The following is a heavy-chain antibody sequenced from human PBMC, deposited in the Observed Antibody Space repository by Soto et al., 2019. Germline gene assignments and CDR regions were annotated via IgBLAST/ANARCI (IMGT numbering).Heavy chain of an antibody. D-gene: IGHD1-1*01. CDR3: VRDGTKTLRDWFDP. J-gene: IGHJ5*02. CDR2: IYATGTT. Sequence: SETLSLTCTVSGASISGFYWSWIRKSAGKGLEWIGRIYATGTTDYNHALKSRVMMSVDTSKKQYSLKLSAVTAAVTDVYYCVRDGTKTLRDWFDPWGQGMSVTVSS. V-gene: IGHV4-4*07. CDR1: GASISGFY.